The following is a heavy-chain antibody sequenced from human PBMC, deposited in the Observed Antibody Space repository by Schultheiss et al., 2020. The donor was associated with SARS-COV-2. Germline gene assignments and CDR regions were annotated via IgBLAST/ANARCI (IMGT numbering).Heavy chain of an antibody. D-gene: IGHD3-22*01. CDR2: VSHSGAT. CDR1: GESFNGFS. J-gene: IGHJ4*02. Sequence: SETLSLTCAVYGESFNGFSWTWIRQSPGKGLEWIGQVSHSGATHYSPSLKRRVTISVDTSKSQFSLRLRSVTAADTAVYYCARFGYYYSDSSGFDYWGQGTLVTVSS. V-gene: IGHV4-34*01. CDR3: ARFGYYYSDSSGFDY.